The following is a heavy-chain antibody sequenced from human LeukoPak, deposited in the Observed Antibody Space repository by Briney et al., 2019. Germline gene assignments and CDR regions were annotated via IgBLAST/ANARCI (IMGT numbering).Heavy chain of an antibody. V-gene: IGHV3-15*01. Sequence: GGSLRLSCAASGFTFSNAWTSWVRQAPGKGLEWVGRIKSKTDDGTAAYAAPVKGRFTISRDDSENTLYLQMNSLKSEDTAVYYCTALLGITATLVYWGQGTLVTVSS. J-gene: IGHJ4*02. D-gene: IGHD7-27*01. CDR1: GFTFSNAW. CDR2: IKSKTDDGTA. CDR3: TALLGITATLVY.